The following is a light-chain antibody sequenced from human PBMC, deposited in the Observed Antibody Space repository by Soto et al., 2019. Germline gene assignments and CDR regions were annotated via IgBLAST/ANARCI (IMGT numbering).Light chain of an antibody. CDR3: SSFTTSSTYV. Sequence: QSALTQPPSVSGSPGQSVTISCSGTSSDVGSYNRVSWYQQPPGTAPKLMIYDVSNRPSGDPDRFSGSKSGNTASLTISGLQAEDEADYYCSSFTTSSTYVFGTGTKLTVL. CDR1: SSDVGSYNR. CDR2: DVS. J-gene: IGLJ1*01. V-gene: IGLV2-18*02.